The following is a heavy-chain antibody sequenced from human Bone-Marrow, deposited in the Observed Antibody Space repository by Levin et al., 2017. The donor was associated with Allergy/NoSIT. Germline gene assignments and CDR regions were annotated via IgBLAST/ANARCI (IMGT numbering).Heavy chain of an antibody. J-gene: IGHJ4*02. Sequence: SCAASGFTFSDYYMSWIRQAPGKGLEWVSYISSSGSTIYYADSVKGRFTISRDNAKNSLYLQMNSLRAEDTAVYYCARDLVYSSGWLTGVVGYWGQGTLVTVSS. CDR2: ISSSGSTI. CDR1: GFTFSDYY. CDR3: ARDLVYSSGWLTGVVGY. V-gene: IGHV3-11*01. D-gene: IGHD6-19*01.